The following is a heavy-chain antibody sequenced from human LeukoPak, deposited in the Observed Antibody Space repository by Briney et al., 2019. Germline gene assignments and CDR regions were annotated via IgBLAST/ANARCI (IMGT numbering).Heavy chain of an antibody. V-gene: IGHV4-61*02. Sequence: SQTLSLTCTVSGGSISSGSYDWGWIRQPAGKGLEWIGRIYTSGSTNYNPSLQSRFTISVDTSKNQFSLKLSSVTAADTAVYYCARRTAMATTYYFDYWGQGTLVTVSS. CDR2: IYTSGST. CDR1: GGSISSGSYD. D-gene: IGHD5-24*01. J-gene: IGHJ4*02. CDR3: ARRTAMATTYYFDY.